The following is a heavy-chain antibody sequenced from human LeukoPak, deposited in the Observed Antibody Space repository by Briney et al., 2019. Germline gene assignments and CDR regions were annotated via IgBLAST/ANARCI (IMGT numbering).Heavy chain of an antibody. D-gene: IGHD2-21*01. J-gene: IGHJ4*01. V-gene: IGHV4-59*11. Sequence: PSETLSFTCTVSGDSIRSHFWSWIRQPPGKGLEWIGYIDYSGSTNYNPSLKSRVTISADTSKNQFSLKLSSVTAADTAVYYCARSLPGVWPHFDYWGQGTPVTVSS. CDR3: ARSLPGVWPHFDY. CDR1: GDSIRSHF. CDR2: IDYSGST.